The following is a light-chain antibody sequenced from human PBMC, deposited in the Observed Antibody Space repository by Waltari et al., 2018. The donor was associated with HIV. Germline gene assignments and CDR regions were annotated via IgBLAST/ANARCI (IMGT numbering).Light chain of an antibody. CDR3: QSYDRSLSASVV. CDR1: SSNIGADYD. J-gene: IGLJ2*01. CDR2: GNK. V-gene: IGLV1-40*01. Sequence: QSVLTQPPSVSGAPGQRVTIYCTGGSSNIGADYDVHWYQQIPGTAPKRLISGNKNLPSGVPDRFSASKSGTSASLAITGLQAEDEADYFCQSYDRSLSASVVFGGGTKLTVL.